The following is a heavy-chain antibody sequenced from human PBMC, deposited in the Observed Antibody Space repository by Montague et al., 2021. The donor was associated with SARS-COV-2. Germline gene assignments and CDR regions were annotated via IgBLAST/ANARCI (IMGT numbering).Heavy chain of an antibody. V-gene: IGHV4-31*11. CDR1: GGSISSGNW. J-gene: IGHJ2*01. CDR2: IYYTGST. D-gene: IGHD7-27*01. Sequence: TLSLTCAVSGGSISSGNWWSRVRQHPGKGLEWIAYIYYTGSTYYNPSLQSRLRTSLDTSKNQFSLTLTSVTAADTAIYYCARNRGWGSRGAGYIDLWGRGTLVTVSS. CDR3: ARNRGWGSRGAGYIDL.